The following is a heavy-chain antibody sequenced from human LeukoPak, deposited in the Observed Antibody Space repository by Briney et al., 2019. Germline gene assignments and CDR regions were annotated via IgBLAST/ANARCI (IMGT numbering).Heavy chain of an antibody. CDR2: INPSGGST. V-gene: IGHV1-46*01. CDR1: GYTFTSYY. D-gene: IGHD2-15*01. J-gene: IGHJ4*02. CDR3: ASNNVAATPFDY. Sequence: ASVKVSCKASGYTFTSYYMHWVRQAPGQGLEWMGIINPSGGSTSYAQKFQGRVTMTRDTSTSTVYMELSSLRSEDTAVYYCASNNVAATPFDYWGQGTLVTVSS.